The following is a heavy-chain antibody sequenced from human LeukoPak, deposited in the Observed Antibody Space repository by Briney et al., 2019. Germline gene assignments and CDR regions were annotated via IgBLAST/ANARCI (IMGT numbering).Heavy chain of an antibody. CDR1: GYTFPSYF. CDR2: INPTGGST. D-gene: IGHD2-15*01. J-gene: IGHJ6*02. Sequence: ASVKVSCKASGYTFPSYFMHWVRQAPGQGLEWMGIINPTGGSTTYAQKFQGRVTITADESTSTAYMELSSLRSEDTAVYYCARVPPSTTPHYYYYYGMDVWGQGTTVTVSS. V-gene: IGHV1-46*01. CDR3: ARVPPSTTPHYYYYYGMDV.